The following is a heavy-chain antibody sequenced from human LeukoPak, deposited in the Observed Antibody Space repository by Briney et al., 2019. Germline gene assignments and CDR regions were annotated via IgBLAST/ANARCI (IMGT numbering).Heavy chain of an antibody. CDR1: GFTFSSYA. Sequence: GRSLRLSCAASGFTFSSYAMHWVRQAPGKGLEWVAVISYDGSNKYYADSVKGRFTISRDNSKNTLYLQMNSLRAEDTAEYYCARGGGIYSYGRYYFDYWGQGTLVTVSS. CDR2: ISYDGSNK. D-gene: IGHD5-18*01. V-gene: IGHV3-30-3*01. CDR3: ARGGGIYSYGRYYFDY. J-gene: IGHJ4*02.